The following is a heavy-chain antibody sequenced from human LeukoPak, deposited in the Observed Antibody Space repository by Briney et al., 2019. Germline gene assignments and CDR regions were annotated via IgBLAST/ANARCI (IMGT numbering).Heavy chain of an antibody. J-gene: IGHJ3*02. CDR1: GGSISSYN. D-gene: IGHD5-18*01. V-gene: IGHV4-59*01. CDR2: LYYSGST. Sequence: SETLSLTCTVSGGSISSYNWNWIRQPPGKGLEWIAYLYYSGSTNYNRSLKSRVTISVDTSKNQFSLKLSSVTAADTAVYYCARGRSGYSYVHDAFDIWGQGTMVTVSS. CDR3: ARGRSGYSYVHDAFDI.